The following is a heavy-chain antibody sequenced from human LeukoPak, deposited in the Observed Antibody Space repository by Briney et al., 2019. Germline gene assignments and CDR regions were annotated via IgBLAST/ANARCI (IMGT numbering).Heavy chain of an antibody. Sequence: GGSLRLSCAASGFTFTNYALSWVRQAPGKGLEWVSVISGSGDSTYYADSVKGRFTISRDNFKNTLYLQMNSLRAEDTAVYYCAKDRYSSGWNDYWGQGTLVTVSS. CDR1: GFTFTNYA. D-gene: IGHD6-19*01. CDR3: AKDRYSSGWNDY. V-gene: IGHV3-23*01. CDR2: ISGSGDST. J-gene: IGHJ4*02.